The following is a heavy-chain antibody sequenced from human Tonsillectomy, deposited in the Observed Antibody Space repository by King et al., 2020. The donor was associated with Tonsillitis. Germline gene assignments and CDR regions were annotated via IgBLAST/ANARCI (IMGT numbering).Heavy chain of an antibody. CDR3: THRSNIVLVPGRWFDP. V-gene: IGHV2-5*01. Sequence: TLKESGPTLVKPTQTLTLTCTFSGFSLSTSGVGVGWIRQPPGKALEWLALIYLNDDKRYSPSLKSRLTITKDTSKNQVALTMTNMDPVDTATYYCTHRSNIVLVPGRWFDPWGQGTLVTVSS. D-gene: IGHD2/OR15-2a*01. CDR1: GFSLSTSGVG. J-gene: IGHJ5*02. CDR2: IYLNDDK.